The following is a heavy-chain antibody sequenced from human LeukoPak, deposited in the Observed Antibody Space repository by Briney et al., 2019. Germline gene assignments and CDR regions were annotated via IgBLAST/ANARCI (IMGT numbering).Heavy chain of an antibody. CDR3: ARQADYDLLTGYYKAHLHY. Sequence: GGALKISFKGAGCGFTTYWIGWGRQMAGKGVEWMGMIYHGDSDTRYSPSFQGQLTFSADKSISPSYLQCSSLKASDTAMYYCARQADYDLLTGYYKAHLHYWGQGTLVTVSS. D-gene: IGHD3-9*01. CDR2: IYHGDSDT. J-gene: IGHJ4*02. V-gene: IGHV5-51*01. CDR1: GCGFTTYW.